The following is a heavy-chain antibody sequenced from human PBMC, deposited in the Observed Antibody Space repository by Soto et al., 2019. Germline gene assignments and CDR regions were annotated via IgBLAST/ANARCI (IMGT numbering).Heavy chain of an antibody. V-gene: IGHV3-7*01. Sequence: EVQLVESGGGLVQPGGSLRLSCVASGFTFSNHWMSWVRQAPGKGLEWVANMKKDGSQKYYVDSVKGRFTISRDNARNSLYLQMNSLRVEDTAVYYCARDWFDAWGQGTLVTVSS. CDR2: MKKDGSQK. J-gene: IGHJ5*02. CDR1: GFTFSNHW. CDR3: ARDWFDA.